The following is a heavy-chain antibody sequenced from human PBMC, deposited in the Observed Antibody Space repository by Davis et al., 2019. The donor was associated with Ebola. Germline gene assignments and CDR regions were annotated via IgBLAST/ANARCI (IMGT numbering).Heavy chain of an antibody. CDR2: IVVGSGNT. V-gene: IGHV1-58*02. J-gene: IGHJ6*02. CDR3: AAPGYFDYYYYGMDV. CDR1: GFTFTSSA. Sequence: SVKVSCKASGFTFTSSAMQWVRQARGQRLEWIGWIVVGSGNTNYAQKFQERVTITRDMSTSTAYMELSSLRSEDTAVYYCAAPGYFDYYYYGMDVWGQGTTVTVSS. D-gene: IGHD3-9*01.